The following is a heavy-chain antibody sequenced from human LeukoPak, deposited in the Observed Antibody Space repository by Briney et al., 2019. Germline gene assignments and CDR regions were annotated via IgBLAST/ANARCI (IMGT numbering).Heavy chain of an antibody. J-gene: IGHJ5*02. CDR3: ARAYQLLSHNWFAP. CDR1: GGSISSYY. Sequence: PSETLSLTCTVSGGSISSYYWSWIRQPPGKGLEWMGYIYYSGSTNYNPSLKSRVTISVDTSTNKFSLKLSSVRAADTAVYYCARAYQLLSHNWFAPPGAGALVTASS. CDR2: IYYSGST. D-gene: IGHD2-2*01. V-gene: IGHV4-59*12.